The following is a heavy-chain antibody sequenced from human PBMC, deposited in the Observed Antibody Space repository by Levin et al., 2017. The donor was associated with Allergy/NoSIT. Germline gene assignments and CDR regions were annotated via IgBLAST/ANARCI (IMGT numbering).Heavy chain of an antibody. Sequence: SQTLSLPCAVSGGSLSGYYWSWIRQPPGKGLEWIGEMNHSGSTNYNPSLKSRVAVSVDTSKNQVSLKVTSVTAADTAIYYCARVRGVFRHGSFDLWGRGTLVTVSS. V-gene: IGHV4-34*01. CDR1: GGSLSGYY. D-gene: IGHD3-10*01. CDR2: MNHSGST. J-gene: IGHJ2*01. CDR3: ARVRGVFRHGSFDL.